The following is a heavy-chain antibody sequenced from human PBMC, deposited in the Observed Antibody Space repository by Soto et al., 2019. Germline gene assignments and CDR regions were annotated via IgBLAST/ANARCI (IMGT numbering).Heavy chain of an antibody. CDR3: ARWGVVIPYYYYYGMDV. Sequence: GGSLRLSCAASGFTFSSYSMNWVRQAPGKGLEWVSYISSSSSTIYYADSVKGRFTISRDNAKNSLYLQMNSLRDEDTAVYYCARWGVVIPYYYYYGMDVWGQGTTVTVSS. CDR2: ISSSSSTI. J-gene: IGHJ6*02. D-gene: IGHD3-3*01. V-gene: IGHV3-48*02. CDR1: GFTFSSYS.